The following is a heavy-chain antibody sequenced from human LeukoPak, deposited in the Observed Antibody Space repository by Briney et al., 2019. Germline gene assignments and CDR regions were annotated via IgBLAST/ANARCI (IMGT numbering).Heavy chain of an antibody. CDR2: IIPILGIA. CDR3: AREGSGSSWYGELDY. J-gene: IGHJ4*02. D-gene: IGHD6-13*01. V-gene: IGHV1-69*04. Sequence: GSSVKVSCKASGGTFSSYTISWLRQAPGQGLEWMGRIIPILGIANYAQKFQGRVTITADKSTSTAYMELSSLRSEDTAVYYCAREGSGSSWYGELDYWGQGTLVTVSS. CDR1: GGTFSSYT.